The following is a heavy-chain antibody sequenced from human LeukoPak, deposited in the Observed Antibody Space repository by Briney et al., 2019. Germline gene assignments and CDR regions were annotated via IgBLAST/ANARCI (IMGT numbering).Heavy chain of an antibody. V-gene: IGHV3-30*02. J-gene: IGHJ4*02. CDR3: AKDYRDYGDLDY. D-gene: IGHD4-17*01. CDR2: IRYDGSNK. Sequence: GGSLRLSCAASGFTFSSYGMHWVRQAPGKGLEWVAFIRYDGSNKYYADSVKGRFTISRDNSKNTLYLQMNSLRAEDTAVCYCAKDYRDYGDLDYWGQGTLVTVSS. CDR1: GFTFSSYG.